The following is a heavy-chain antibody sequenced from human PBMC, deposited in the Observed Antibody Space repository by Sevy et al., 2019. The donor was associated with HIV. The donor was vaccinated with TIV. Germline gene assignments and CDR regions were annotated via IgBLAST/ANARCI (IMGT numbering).Heavy chain of an antibody. J-gene: IGHJ5*02. D-gene: IGHD4-17*01. V-gene: IGHV3-23*01. Sequence: GGSLRLSCAASGFPFSSYAISWVRQAPGKGLEWVSTISGSGGSAYYADSVKGRFTISRDNSKNTLFLQMHSLRAEDTAVYHCAKGLRGTTTNNWFDPWGQGTLVTVSS. CDR3: AKGLRGTTTNNWFDP. CDR1: GFPFSSYA. CDR2: ISGSGGSA.